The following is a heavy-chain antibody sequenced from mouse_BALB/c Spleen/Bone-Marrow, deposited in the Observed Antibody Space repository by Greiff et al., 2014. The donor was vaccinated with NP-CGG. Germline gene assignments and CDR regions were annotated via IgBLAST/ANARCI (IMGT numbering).Heavy chain of an antibody. D-gene: IGHD2-3*01. CDR1: GYTFTSYW. J-gene: IGHJ2*01. Sequence: QVQLKESGAELARPGASVKLSCKASGYTFTSYWMQWVKQRPGQGLEWIGAIYPGDGDTRYTQKFKGKATLTADKSSSTAHMQLRSLASEDSAVYYCARWLLPFDYWGQGTTLTVSS. V-gene: IGHV1-87*01. CDR3: ARWLLPFDY. CDR2: IYPGDGDT.